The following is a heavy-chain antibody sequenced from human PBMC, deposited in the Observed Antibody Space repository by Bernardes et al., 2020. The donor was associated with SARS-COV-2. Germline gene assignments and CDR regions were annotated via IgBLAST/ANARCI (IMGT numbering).Heavy chain of an antibody. CDR3: ATPGDSSGYYHSFDY. CDR2: FDPEDGET. V-gene: IGHV1-24*01. D-gene: IGHD3-22*01. Sequence: ASVKVSCKVSGYTLTELSMHWVRQDPGKGLEWMGGFDPEDGETIYAQKFQGRVTMTEDTSTDTAYMELSSLRSEDTAVYYCATPGDSSGYYHSFDYWGQGTLVTVSS. J-gene: IGHJ4*02. CDR1: GYTLTELS.